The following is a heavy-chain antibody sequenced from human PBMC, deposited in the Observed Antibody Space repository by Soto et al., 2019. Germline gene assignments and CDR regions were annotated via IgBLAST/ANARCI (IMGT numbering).Heavy chain of an antibody. CDR1: GDSISNYF. D-gene: IGHD2-2*01. V-gene: IGHV4-59*01. CDR3: ARFSSRAPFDS. J-gene: IGHJ4*02. CDR2: IHYSGST. Sequence: QVRLQESGPGLVKPSETLSLTCTVSGDSISNYFWNWIRQPPGKGLEWIGYIHYSGSTNYNPSLTSRVTMSLDTSKTQFSLKLSSVTAADTALYYCARFSSRAPFDSWGQGTLVTVSS.